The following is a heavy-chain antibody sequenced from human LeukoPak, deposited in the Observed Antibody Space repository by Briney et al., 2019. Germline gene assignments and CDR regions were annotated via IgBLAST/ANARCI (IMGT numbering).Heavy chain of an antibody. CDR2: IGPHSTFT. J-gene: IGHJ4*02. CDR3: VREGEGPLSKDFDY. Sequence: RASMKVSCKSSGFTFTDHYIHWVRQGPGQGLEWVGYIGPHSTFTSSPQEFQGRVTMTRDASMSTAYMELTRLTSDDTAVYYCVREGEGPLSKDFDYWGQGTLVTVSS. CDR1: GFTFTDHY. D-gene: IGHD2/OR15-2a*01. V-gene: IGHV1-2*02.